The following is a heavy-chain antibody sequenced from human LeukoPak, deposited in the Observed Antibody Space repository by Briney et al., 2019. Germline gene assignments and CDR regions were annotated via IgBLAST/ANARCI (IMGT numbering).Heavy chain of an antibody. CDR3: AKDTLAYYDSSGYIDY. CDR1: GFTFDDYA. J-gene: IGHJ4*02. CDR2: ISWNSGSI. Sequence: PGGSLRLSCAASGFTFDDYAMHWVRQAPGKCLEWVSGISWNSGSIGYADSVKGRFTISRDNAKNSLYLQMNSLRAEDMALYYCAKDTLAYYDSSGYIDYWGQGTLVTVSS. V-gene: IGHV3-9*03. D-gene: IGHD3-22*01.